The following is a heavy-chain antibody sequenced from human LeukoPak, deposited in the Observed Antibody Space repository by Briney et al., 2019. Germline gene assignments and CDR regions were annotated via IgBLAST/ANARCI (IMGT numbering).Heavy chain of an antibody. CDR3: ARAPFAQLVPFDY. V-gene: IGHV3-7*04. CDR1: GFTFSSYW. J-gene: IGHJ4*02. D-gene: IGHD6-13*01. CDR2: IKQDGSEK. Sequence: GGSLRLSCAASGFTFSSYWMSWVRQAPGKGLEWVANIKQDGSEKYYVDSVKGRFTISRDNAKNSLYLQMNSLRAEDAAVYYCARAPFAQLVPFDYWGQGTLVTVSS.